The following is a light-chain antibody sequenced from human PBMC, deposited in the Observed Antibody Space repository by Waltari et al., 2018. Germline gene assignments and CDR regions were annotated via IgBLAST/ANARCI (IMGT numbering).Light chain of an antibody. Sequence: SSELTQDPAVSVALGQTVRITCQGDSLRSYYASRYQQKPGHAPVLVIYGKNNRPSGIPDRFSGSSSGNTASLTITGAQAEDEADYYCNSRDSSGNHVVFGGGTKLTVL. CDR3: NSRDSSGNHVV. V-gene: IGLV3-19*01. CDR2: GKN. CDR1: SLRSYY. J-gene: IGLJ2*01.